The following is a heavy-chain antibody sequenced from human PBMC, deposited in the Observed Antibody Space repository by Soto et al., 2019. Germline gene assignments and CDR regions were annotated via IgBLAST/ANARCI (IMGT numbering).Heavy chain of an antibody. J-gene: IGHJ4*01. CDR3: AGAVNDYDSRGYRTSYFDY. D-gene: IGHD3-22*01. CDR2: INHSGST. V-gene: IGHV4-34*01. Sequence: SETLSLTCAVYGGSFSGYYWSWIRQPPGKGLEWIGEINHSGSTNYNPSLKSRVTISVDPSKSHFSLNLNSVTAADTAIYYCAGAVNDYDSRGYRTSYFDYWGHGTLVTVSS. CDR1: GGSFSGYY.